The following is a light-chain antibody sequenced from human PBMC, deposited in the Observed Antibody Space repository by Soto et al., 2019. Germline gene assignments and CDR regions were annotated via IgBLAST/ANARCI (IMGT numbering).Light chain of an antibody. CDR1: QPISSW. CDR2: SAS. V-gene: IGKV1-12*01. J-gene: IGKJ4*01. Sequence: IQMTQSPSSVSASVGDRVTITCRASQPISSWLAWYQQKPGQPPNLLIYSASTLRSGVPSRFSGSESGTHFTLTISSLQPEDFATYYCQQSSSFPLTFGGGTKVEV. CDR3: QQSSSFPLT.